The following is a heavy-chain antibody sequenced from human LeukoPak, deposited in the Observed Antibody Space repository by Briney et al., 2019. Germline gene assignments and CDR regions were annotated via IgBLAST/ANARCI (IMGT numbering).Heavy chain of an antibody. CDR1: GFTFSSYG. CDR3: AKDTTGCLLP. CDR2: ISYDGSNK. J-gene: IGHJ5*02. D-gene: IGHD4-17*01. Sequence: GGSLRPSCAASGFTFSSYGMHWVRQAPGKGLEWVAVISYDGSNKYYADSVKGRFTISRDNSKNTLYLQMNSLRAEDMAVYYCAKDTTGCLLPWGQGTLVTVSS. V-gene: IGHV3-30*18.